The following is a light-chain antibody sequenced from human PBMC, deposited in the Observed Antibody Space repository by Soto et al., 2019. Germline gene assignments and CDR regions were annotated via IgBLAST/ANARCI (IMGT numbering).Light chain of an antibody. CDR3: QQRGNWPPLT. J-gene: IGKJ4*01. V-gene: IGKV3-11*01. CDR1: QSVSSS. CDR2: DAS. Sequence: EIVLTQSPATLSLSPGERATLSCRASQSVSSSLAWYQQKPGQAPRLLIYDASTRAIGIPARFSGGGSGTDFTLTIRRLEPEDFAVYYCQQRGNWPPLTFGGGTKVEIK.